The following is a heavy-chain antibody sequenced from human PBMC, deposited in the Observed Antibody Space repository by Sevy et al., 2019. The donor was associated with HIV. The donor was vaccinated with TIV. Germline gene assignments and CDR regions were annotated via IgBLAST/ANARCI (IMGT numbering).Heavy chain of an antibody. D-gene: IGHD3-3*01. V-gene: IGHV3-11*01. CDR2: ISSSGSTI. J-gene: IGHJ6*02. Sequence: GGSLRLSCAASGFTFSDYYMSWIRQAPGKGLEWVSYISSSGSTIYYADSVKGRFTISRDNAKNSLYLQMNSLRAEDTAVYYCARDGLDFWSGRYYDYGMDVWGQGTTVTVSS. CDR3: ARDGLDFWSGRYYDYGMDV. CDR1: GFTFSDYY.